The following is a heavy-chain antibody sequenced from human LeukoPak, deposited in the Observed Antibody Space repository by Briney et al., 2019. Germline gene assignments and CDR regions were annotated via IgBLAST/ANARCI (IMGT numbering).Heavy chain of an antibody. CDR2: IYHSGTS. Sequence: SQTLSLTCTVSGDSISSGASYWSWIRRPPGEGLEWIGYIYHSGTSYYNPSLRSRVTISVDTSKNQFSLNLRSVTDADTAVYYCARRDVTTHRFDYWGQGALVTVSS. D-gene: IGHD4-17*01. V-gene: IGHV4-30-4*01. CDR1: GDSISSGASY. J-gene: IGHJ4*02. CDR3: ARRDVTTHRFDY.